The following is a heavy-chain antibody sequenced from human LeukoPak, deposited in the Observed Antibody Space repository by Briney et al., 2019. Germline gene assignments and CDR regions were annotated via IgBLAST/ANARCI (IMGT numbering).Heavy chain of an antibody. Sequence: SGPTLVNPTQTLTLTCTFSGFSLRPSGVGLGWIRQPPGKALEWLALIYWDDSKRYRPSLKSRLTISKDTSKNQVVLTMTDMDPVDTATYYCARTQYDSSGYYIDYWGQGALVTVSS. CDR1: GFSLRPSGVG. CDR3: ARTQYDSSGYYIDY. D-gene: IGHD3-22*01. CDR2: IYWDDSK. V-gene: IGHV2-5*02. J-gene: IGHJ4*02.